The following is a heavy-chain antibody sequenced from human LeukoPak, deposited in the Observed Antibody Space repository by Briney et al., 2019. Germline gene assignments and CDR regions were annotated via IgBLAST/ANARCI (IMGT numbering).Heavy chain of an antibody. D-gene: IGHD2-2*02. CDR2: SYTSGST. CDR3: ARGGDIVVVPAAIRGWFDP. J-gene: IGHJ5*02. V-gene: IGHV4-61*02. Sequence: PSETLSLTCTVSGGSISSGSYYWSWIRQPAGKGLEWIGRSYTSGSTNHNPSLKSRVTISVDTSKNQFSLKLSSVPAADTAVYYCARGGDIVVVPAAIRGWFDPWGQGSLVTVSS. CDR1: GGSISSGSYY.